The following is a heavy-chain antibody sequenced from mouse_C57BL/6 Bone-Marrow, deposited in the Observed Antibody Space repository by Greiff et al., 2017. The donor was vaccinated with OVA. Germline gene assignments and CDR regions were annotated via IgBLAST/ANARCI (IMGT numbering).Heavy chain of an antibody. V-gene: IGHV1-5*01. CDR1: GYTFTSYW. CDR2: IYPGNSDT. Sequence: VQLQQSGTVLARPGASVKMSCKTSGYTFTSYWMHWVKQRPGQGLEWIGAIYPGNSDTSYNQKFKGKAKLTAVTSASTAYMELSSLTNEDSAVYYYTSPYYYGSSYGYWGQGTTLTVSS. D-gene: IGHD1-1*01. CDR3: TSPYYYGSSYGY. J-gene: IGHJ2*01.